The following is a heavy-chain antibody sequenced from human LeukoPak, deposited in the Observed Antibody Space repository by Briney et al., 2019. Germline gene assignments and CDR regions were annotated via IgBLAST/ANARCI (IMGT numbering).Heavy chain of an antibody. CDR3: TRGETYYDIPRGWFGYYMDV. V-gene: IGHV3-49*04. CDR1: GFTFGDYA. D-gene: IGHD3-9*01. Sequence: GGSLRLSCTASGFTFGDYAMSWVRQAPGKGLEWVGFIRSKAYGGTTEYAASVKGRFTISRDDSKSIAYLQMNSLKTEDTAVYYCTRGETYYDIPRGWFGYYMDVWGKGTTVTISS. J-gene: IGHJ6*03. CDR2: IRSKAYGGTT.